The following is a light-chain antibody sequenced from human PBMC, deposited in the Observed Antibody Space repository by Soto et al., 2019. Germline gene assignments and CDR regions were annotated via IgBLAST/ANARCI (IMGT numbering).Light chain of an antibody. V-gene: IGKV3D-15*01. CDR1: QNVDTKY. Sequence: PGEIVTLSCRSSQNVDTKYLAWYQFKPGQAPRIIIFGASGRATGIPDRFSGSGSGTDFTLTINSLQSEDFAVYYCQPYNNWPLTFGGGTKVDI. J-gene: IGKJ4*01. CDR3: QPYNNWPLT. CDR2: GAS.